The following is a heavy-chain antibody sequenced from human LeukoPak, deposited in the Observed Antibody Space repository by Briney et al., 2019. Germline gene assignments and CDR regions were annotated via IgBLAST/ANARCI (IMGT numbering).Heavy chain of an antibody. Sequence: SETLSLTCTVSGGSISSYYWSWIRQTPGKGLQWIGYVYNTGSTNYNPSLKSRVTISVDTSKNQFSLKLSSVTAADTAVYYCARVYSGYDWGAFDIWGQGTMVTVSS. D-gene: IGHD5-12*01. V-gene: IGHV4-59*01. CDR1: GGSISSYY. CDR2: VYNTGST. CDR3: ARVYSGYDWGAFDI. J-gene: IGHJ3*02.